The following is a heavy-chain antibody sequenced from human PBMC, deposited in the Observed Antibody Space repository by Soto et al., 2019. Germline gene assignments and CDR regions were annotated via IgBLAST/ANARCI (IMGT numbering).Heavy chain of an antibody. Sequence: PSETLSLTCTVSGGSISGGTYYWAWVRQPPGQGLEWIGTIYYGGSTYYNPSLKSRVIIAVDTSKNQFSLKLSSVTAADTSVYYCARPRGNYYDSTSYYFSAYFDYWGQGALVTVSS. J-gene: IGHJ4*02. V-gene: IGHV4-39*01. CDR2: IYYGGST. CDR1: GGSISGGTYY. CDR3: ARPRGNYYDSTSYYFSAYFDY. D-gene: IGHD3-22*01.